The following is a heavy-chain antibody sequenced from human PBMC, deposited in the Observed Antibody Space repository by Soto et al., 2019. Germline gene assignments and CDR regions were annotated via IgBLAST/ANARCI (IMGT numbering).Heavy chain of an antibody. V-gene: IGHV2-70*04. Sequence: SGPTLVNPTQTLTLTCTFSGFSLSTSGMRVSWIRQPPGKSLEWLARIDWDDDKFYSTSLKTRLTISKDTRKNQVVLAMANMDPADTGTYYCARSIRGPRRFNGMDVWGQGTTVTVSS. CDR2: IDWDDDK. D-gene: IGHD1-20*01. CDR3: ARSIRGPRRFNGMDV. J-gene: IGHJ6*02. CDR1: GFSLSTSGMR.